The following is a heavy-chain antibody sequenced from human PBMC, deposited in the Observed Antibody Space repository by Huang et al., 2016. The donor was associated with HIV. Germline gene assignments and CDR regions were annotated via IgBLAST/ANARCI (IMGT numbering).Heavy chain of an antibody. J-gene: IGHJ6*02. Sequence: QLQLQESGPGLVKPSETLSLTCTVSGGSIRSSTYFWGWIRQPPGKGLEWIGITYDSGKNFKSPSLKSLVTISVDTSKNQFSLKLSSVTAADTAVYYCARQVGSSIADDDYHGMDVWGQGTTVTVSS. CDR2: TYDSGKN. V-gene: IGHV4-39*01. CDR3: ARQVGSSIADDDYHGMDV. D-gene: IGHD6-13*01. CDR1: GGSIRSSTYF.